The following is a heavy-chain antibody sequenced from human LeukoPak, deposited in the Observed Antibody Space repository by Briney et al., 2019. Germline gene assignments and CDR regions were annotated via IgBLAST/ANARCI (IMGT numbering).Heavy chain of an antibody. CDR1: GFTFSHYA. J-gene: IGHJ4*02. Sequence: GGSLRLSCEASGFTFSHYAMNWVRRAPGKGLEWVSAISATGGSTYYADSVKGRFTISRDNSMNTLYLQMNSLRAEDTAVYYCAKDKGTYYFDYWGQGTPVTVSS. CDR3: AKDKGTYYFDY. V-gene: IGHV3-23*01. CDR2: ISATGGST.